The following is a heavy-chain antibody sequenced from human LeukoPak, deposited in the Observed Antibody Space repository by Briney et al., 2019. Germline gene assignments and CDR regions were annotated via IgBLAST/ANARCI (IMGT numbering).Heavy chain of an antibody. CDR3: ARGHLLYDSSGYPIYYFDY. J-gene: IGHJ4*02. D-gene: IGHD3-22*01. CDR2: INPNSGGT. Sequence: GASVKVSCKASGYTFTGYYMHWVRQAPGQGLEWMGWINPNSGGTNYAQKFQGRVTMTRDTSISTAYMELSRLRSDDTAVYYCARGHLLYDSSGYPIYYFDYWGQGTLVTVSS. V-gene: IGHV1-2*02. CDR1: GYTFTGYY.